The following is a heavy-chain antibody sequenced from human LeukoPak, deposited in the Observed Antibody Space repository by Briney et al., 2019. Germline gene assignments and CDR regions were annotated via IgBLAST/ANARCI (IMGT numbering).Heavy chain of an antibody. CDR3: ARDRGRWFGESYGMDV. V-gene: IGHV3-7*03. CDR1: GFTFSSYA. D-gene: IGHD3-10*01. CDR2: IKQDGSEK. J-gene: IGHJ6*02. Sequence: GRSLRLSCAASGFTFSSYAMHWVRQAPGKGLEWVANIKQDGSEKYYVDSVKGRFTISRDNAKNSLYLQMNSLRAEDTAVYYCARDRGRWFGESYGMDVWGQGTTVTVSS.